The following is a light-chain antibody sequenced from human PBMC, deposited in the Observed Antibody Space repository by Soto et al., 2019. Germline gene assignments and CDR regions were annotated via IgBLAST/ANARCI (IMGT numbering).Light chain of an antibody. CDR2: GAS. J-gene: IGKJ1*01. CDR1: QSVSSNY. CDR3: QQYGDLPRT. V-gene: IGKV3-20*01. Sequence: EIVLTQSPGTVSLSPGERATLSCRASQSVSSNYLAWYQQKPGQAPRLLIYGASSRATGIPDRFSGSGSGTDFTLTISRLEPEDFAVYYCQQYGDLPRTFGQGTNVEIK.